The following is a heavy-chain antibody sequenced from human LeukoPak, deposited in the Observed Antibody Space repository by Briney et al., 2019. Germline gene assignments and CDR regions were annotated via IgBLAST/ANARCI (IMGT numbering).Heavy chain of an antibody. V-gene: IGHV1-69*05. Sequence: SVKVSCKASGGTFSSHAISWVRQAPGQGLEWMGRIIPNFGTANYAQKFQGRVTITTDESTSTAYMELSSLRSEDTAVYYCASLTPLYCGGDCFGFDAFDIWGQGTMVTVSS. CDR2: IIPNFGTA. J-gene: IGHJ3*02. D-gene: IGHD2-21*02. CDR3: ASLTPLYCGGDCFGFDAFDI. CDR1: GGTFSSHA.